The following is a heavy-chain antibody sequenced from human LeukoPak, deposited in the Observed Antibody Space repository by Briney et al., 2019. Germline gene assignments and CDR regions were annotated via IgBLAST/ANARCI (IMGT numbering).Heavy chain of an antibody. CDR1: GGSISSYY. CDR2: IYYSGST. CDR3: ARDGPPDSSGYYYSDAFDI. V-gene: IGHV4-59*01. Sequence: SETLSLTCTVSGGSISSYYWSWIRQPPGKGLEWIGYIYYSGSTNYNPSLKSRVTISVDTSKNQFSLKLSSVTAADTAVYYCARDGPPDSSGYYYSDAFDIWGQGTMVTVSS. J-gene: IGHJ3*02. D-gene: IGHD3-22*01.